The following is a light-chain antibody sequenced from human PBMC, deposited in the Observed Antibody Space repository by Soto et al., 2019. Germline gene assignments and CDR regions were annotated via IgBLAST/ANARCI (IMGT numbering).Light chain of an antibody. CDR1: SGDIGSYNR. Sequence: QSALTQPPSVSGSPGQSVTISCTGTSGDIGSYNRVSWYQQPPGTARKLIIYEVTNRPSGVPDRFSASKSGTTASLPTSGLQAEDEAYHYCSLYTTISNQVFGTGSKVTVL. CDR2: EVT. J-gene: IGLJ1*01. V-gene: IGLV2-18*01. CDR3: SLYTTISNQV.